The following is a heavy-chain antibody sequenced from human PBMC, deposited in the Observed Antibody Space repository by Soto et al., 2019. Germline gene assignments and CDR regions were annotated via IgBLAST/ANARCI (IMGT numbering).Heavy chain of an antibody. CDR1: GYTFTGYY. CDR3: ARGYYDSSGYYYLVSPDGAFDI. CDR2: INPNSGGT. J-gene: IGHJ3*02. Sequence: RASVKVSCKASGYTFTGYYMHWVRQAPGQGLEWMGWINPNSGGTNYAQKFQGRVTMTRDTSISTAYMELSRLRSDDTAVYYCARGYYDSSGYYYLVSPDGAFDIWGQGTMVTVSS. D-gene: IGHD3-22*01. V-gene: IGHV1-2*02.